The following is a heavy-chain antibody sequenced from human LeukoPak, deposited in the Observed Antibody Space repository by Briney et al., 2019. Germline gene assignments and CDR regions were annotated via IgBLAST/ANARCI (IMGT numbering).Heavy chain of an antibody. CDR2: ISYDGSDK. J-gene: IGHJ4*02. CDR1: GFTFSSYG. V-gene: IGHV3-30*03. CDR3: TRDLRWLPNIGWY. Sequence: GGSLRLSCAASGFTFSSYGMHWVRQAPGKGLEWVAVISYDGSDKYYADSVKGRFTISRDNAKNSLYLQMNSLRAEDTAVYYCTRDLRWLPNIGWYWGQGTLVTVSS. D-gene: IGHD5-12*01.